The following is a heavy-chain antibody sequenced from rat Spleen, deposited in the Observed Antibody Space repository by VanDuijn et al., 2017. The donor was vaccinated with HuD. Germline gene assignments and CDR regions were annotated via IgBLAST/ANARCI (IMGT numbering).Heavy chain of an antibody. CDR2: ISCDGSST. CDR1: GFTFNDCY. Sequence: EVQLVESGGGLVQPGRSLKLSCVASGFTFNDCYMAWVRQAPTKGLEWVATISCDGSSTYYRDSVKGRFTISRDNAKSTLYLQMDSLRSEDTATYYCAKDKGEYNNLFDYWGQGVMVTVSS. V-gene: IGHV5-29*01. J-gene: IGHJ2*01. CDR3: AKDKGEYNNLFDY. D-gene: IGHD1-10*01.